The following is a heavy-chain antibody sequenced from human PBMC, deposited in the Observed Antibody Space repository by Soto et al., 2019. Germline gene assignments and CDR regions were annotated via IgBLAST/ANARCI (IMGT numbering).Heavy chain of an antibody. V-gene: IGHV1-69*13. CDR3: ARAPTPYSSGWYGSD. CDR2: IIPIFGTA. D-gene: IGHD6-19*01. Sequence: GASLKFSCKASGGTFSSYAISWVRQAPGQGLEWMGGIIPIFGTANYAQKFQGRVTITADESTSTAYMELSSLRSEDTAVYYCARAPTPYSSGWYGSDWGQGTLVTVSS. J-gene: IGHJ4*02. CDR1: GGTFSSYA.